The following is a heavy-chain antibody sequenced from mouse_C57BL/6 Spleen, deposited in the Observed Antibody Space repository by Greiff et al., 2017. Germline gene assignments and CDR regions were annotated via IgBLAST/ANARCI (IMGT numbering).Heavy chain of an antibody. V-gene: IGHV2-6-1*01. Sequence: QVQLKESGPGLVAPSQRLSITCTVSGFSLTSYGVHWVRQPPGKGLEWLVVIWSDGSTTYNSALKSRLSISKDNSKSQVFLKMNSLQTDDTAMYYCARHEGNRDVGAWFAYWGQGTLVTVSA. J-gene: IGHJ3*01. D-gene: IGHD4-1*01. CDR2: IWSDGST. CDR3: ARHEGNRDVGAWFAY. CDR1: GFSLTSYG.